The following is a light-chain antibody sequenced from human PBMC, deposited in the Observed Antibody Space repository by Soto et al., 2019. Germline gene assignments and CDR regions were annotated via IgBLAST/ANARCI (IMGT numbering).Light chain of an antibody. CDR3: QQYNSYPLT. V-gene: IGKV1-5*03. J-gene: IGKJ1*01. Sequence: DIQMTQSPSTLSASVGDRVTLTCRASQSISSWLAWYQQKPGKAPKSLIYKASSLDSGVPSTFSGSGSGTEFTLTISSLQPDDSATYYCQQYNSYPLTFGQGTKVDIK. CDR2: KAS. CDR1: QSISSW.